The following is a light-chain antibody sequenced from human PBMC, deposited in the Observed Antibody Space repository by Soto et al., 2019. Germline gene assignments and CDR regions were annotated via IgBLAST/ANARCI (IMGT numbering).Light chain of an antibody. CDR1: QSVSDY. J-gene: IGKJ5*01. CDR3: QQRDNWFT. V-gene: IGKV3-11*01. CDR2: DAS. Sequence: EIVLTQSPATLSLSPGERATLSCRASQSVSDYLAWYQQKPGQAPRLLIYDASNRATVIPARFSGSGSGTDFILTISSLEPEDFAVYYCQQRDNWFTFGQGTRLEIK.